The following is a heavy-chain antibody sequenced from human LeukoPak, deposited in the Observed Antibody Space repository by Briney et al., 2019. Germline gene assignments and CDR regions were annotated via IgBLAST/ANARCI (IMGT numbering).Heavy chain of an antibody. V-gene: IGHV2-70*11. Sequence: SGPTLVNPTQTLTLTCTFSGFSLSTSGMCVSWIRQPPGKALEWLARIDWDDDKYYSTSLKTRLTISKDTSKNQVVLTMTNMDPVDTATYYCARMIYYYDSSGYRPFDYWGQGTLVTVSS. CDR3: ARMIYYYDSSGYRPFDY. CDR1: GFSLSTSGMC. J-gene: IGHJ4*02. D-gene: IGHD3-22*01. CDR2: IDWDDDK.